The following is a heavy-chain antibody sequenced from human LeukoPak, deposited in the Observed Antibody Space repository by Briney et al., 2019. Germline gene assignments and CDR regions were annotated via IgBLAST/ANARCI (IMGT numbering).Heavy chain of an antibody. CDR3: AREVYSSSFPYYFDY. D-gene: IGHD6-13*01. CDR1: GGSINSSSYY. J-gene: IGHJ4*02. Sequence: SETLSLTCTVSGGSINSSSYYWGWIRQPPGRGLEWIGSIYYSGSTYYNPSLKSRVTISVDTSKNQFSLKLSSVTAADTAVYYCAREVYSSSFPYYFDYWGQGTLVTVSS. V-gene: IGHV4-39*07. CDR2: IYYSGST.